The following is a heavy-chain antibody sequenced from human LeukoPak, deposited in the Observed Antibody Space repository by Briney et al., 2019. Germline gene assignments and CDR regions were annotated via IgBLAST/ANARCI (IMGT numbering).Heavy chain of an antibody. D-gene: IGHD3-3*01. J-gene: IGHJ6*03. V-gene: IGHV3-21*01. Sequence: PGGSLRLSCAASGFTFSDYSINWVRQAPGKGLGWVSSISTVSTYTNYADSVRGRCSISRDNAKGLLYLQMSNLRDEDTGVYYCARDASGYFHYYYMDVWGKGTTVTVSS. CDR3: ARDASGYFHYYYMDV. CDR1: GFTFSDYS. CDR2: ISTVSTYT.